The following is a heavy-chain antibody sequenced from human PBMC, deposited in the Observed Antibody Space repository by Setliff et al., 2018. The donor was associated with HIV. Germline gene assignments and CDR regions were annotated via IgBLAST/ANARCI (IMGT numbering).Heavy chain of an antibody. D-gene: IGHD3-3*01. CDR1: GFSISSGHY. CDR2: VNHRGDT. J-gene: IGHJ6*03. V-gene: IGHV4-38-2*02. Sequence: SETLSLTCSVSGFSISSGHYWGWIRQSPGKGLEWIGSVNHRGDTYYIASLKSRVTMSVDTSKNQFFLNLASVTASDTAVYYCARLATYFDFRGGEYMDVRGKGTTVTVSS. CDR3: ARLATYFDFRGGEYMDV.